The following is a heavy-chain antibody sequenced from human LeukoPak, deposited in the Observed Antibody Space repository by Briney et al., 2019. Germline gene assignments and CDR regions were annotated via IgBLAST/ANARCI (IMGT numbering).Heavy chain of an antibody. J-gene: IGHJ5*02. CDR1: GYSFTGHY. CDR2: INPKRGDT. CDR3: ATSRWLYNWFDP. Sequence: GASVKVSCKASGYSFTGHYMHWVRQAPGQGLEWMGWINPKRGDTNYAQKFQGRVTMTRDTSINTDYMQLSGLRSDDTAVFYCATSRWLYNWFDPWGQGTLVTVSS. V-gene: IGHV1-2*02. D-gene: IGHD3-22*01.